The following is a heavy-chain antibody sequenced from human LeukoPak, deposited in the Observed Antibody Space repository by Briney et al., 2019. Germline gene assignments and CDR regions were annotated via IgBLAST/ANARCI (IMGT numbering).Heavy chain of an antibody. CDR3: AREGRVSGYDFDC. D-gene: IGHD5-12*01. J-gene: IGHJ4*02. V-gene: IGHV3-74*03. CDR2: INSDGSSF. CDR1: GFTFSSYW. Sequence: GSLRLSCAASGFTFSSYWMHWVRQAPGKGLVWVSRINSDGSSFTYADSVKGRFTISRDNAKNTLYLQMNSLRVEDTAVYYCAREGRVSGYDFDCWGQGTLVTVSS.